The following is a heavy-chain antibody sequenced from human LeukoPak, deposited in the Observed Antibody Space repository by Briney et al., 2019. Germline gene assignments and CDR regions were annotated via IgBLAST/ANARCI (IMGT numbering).Heavy chain of an antibody. J-gene: IGHJ4*02. CDR1: GFAFTTYE. CDR2: ISSTI. V-gene: IGHV3-48*03. Sequence: GRSLRLSCAASGFAFTTYEMNWVRQPPGKGLEWVSYISSTIYYADSVKGRFTISRDNAKNSLYLQMNSLRAEDTAVYYCARTGKLYCRGSSCYSGYFDYWGQGTLVTVSS. CDR3: ARTGKLYCRGSSCYSGYFDY. D-gene: IGHD2-15*01.